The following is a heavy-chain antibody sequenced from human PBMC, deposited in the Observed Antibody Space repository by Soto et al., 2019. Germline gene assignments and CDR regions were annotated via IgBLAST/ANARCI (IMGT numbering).Heavy chain of an antibody. CDR3: ARDDYGLTGTTGAFDI. CDR1: GFTFSSYG. D-gene: IGHD1-20*01. J-gene: IGHJ3*02. V-gene: IGHV3-33*01. Sequence: GGSLRLSCAASGFTFSSYGMHWVRQAPGKGLEWVAVIWYDGSNKYYADSVKGRFTISRDNSKNTLYLQMNRLRAEDTAVYYCARDDYGLTGTTGAFDIWGQGKMVTVSS. CDR2: IWYDGSNK.